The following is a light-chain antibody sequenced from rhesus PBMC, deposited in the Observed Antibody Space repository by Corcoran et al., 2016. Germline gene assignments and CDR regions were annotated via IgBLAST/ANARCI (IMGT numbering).Light chain of an antibody. V-gene: IGKV1-41*01. CDR3: EQFKNYLT. J-gene: IGKJ4*01. Sequence: DIQMTQSPSSLSASVGDRVTITCRAIQSIITYLNWYQQEPGKAPKLLIYSASSLQSGIPSRFSGGGTGTELPLAISSLKPKDFATYYCEQFKNYLTFGRWTKVEIK. CDR1: QSIITY. CDR2: SAS.